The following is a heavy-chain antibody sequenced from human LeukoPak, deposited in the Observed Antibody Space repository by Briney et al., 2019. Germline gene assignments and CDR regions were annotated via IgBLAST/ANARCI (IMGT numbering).Heavy chain of an antibody. V-gene: IGHV3-11*01. CDR2: ISSSGSTI. Sequence: GGSLRLSCAASGFTFSDYYMSWIRQAPGKGLEWVSYISSSGSTIYYADSVKGRFTISRDNAKNSLYLQMNSLRAEDTAVYYCARDRVRPPTSFDYWGQGTLVTVSS. CDR3: ARDRVRPPTSFDY. CDR1: GFTFSDYY. D-gene: IGHD3-16*01. J-gene: IGHJ4*02.